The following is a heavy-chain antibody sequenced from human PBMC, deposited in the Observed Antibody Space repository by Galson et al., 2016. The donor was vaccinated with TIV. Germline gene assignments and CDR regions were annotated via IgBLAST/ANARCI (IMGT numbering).Heavy chain of an antibody. D-gene: IGHD2-2*01. CDR1: GFTFSSYI. V-gene: IGHV3-48*04. CDR3: ARDHSYQSFDY. J-gene: IGHJ4*02. CDR2: ISSSGSTI. Sequence: SLRLSCAASGFTFSSYIINWVRQAPGKGLEWVSYISSSGSTIYYADSVEGRFTISRDNAKNSLSLQMNSLRAEDTAMYYCARDHSYQSFDYWGQGTLVTVSS.